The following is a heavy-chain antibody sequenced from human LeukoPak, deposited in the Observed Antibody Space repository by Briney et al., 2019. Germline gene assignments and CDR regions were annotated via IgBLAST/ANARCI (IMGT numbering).Heavy chain of an antibody. CDR1: GYTFTSYD. J-gene: IGHJ3*02. CDR3: ARVPREIASI. D-gene: IGHD3-16*02. Sequence: GASVKVSCKASGYTFTSYDINWVRQATGQGLEWMGYMNPASGNTGYAQKFQGRVTMTTDTSISTAYMELRSLRSEDTAVYYCARVPREIASIWGQGTMVTVSS. CDR2: MNPASGNT. V-gene: IGHV1-8*01.